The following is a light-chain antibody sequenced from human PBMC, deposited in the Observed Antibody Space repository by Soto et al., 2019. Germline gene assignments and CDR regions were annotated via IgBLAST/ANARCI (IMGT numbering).Light chain of an antibody. Sequence: DIQMTQSPSTLAACGVGGVTITCRASQTINRWLAWYQQKPGEVPKLLIYKASVLESGVPSRFSGSGSGTEFPLTISRLQPEDVATYYCQHWSFGQGTKVDIK. CDR1: QTINRW. CDR3: QHWS. J-gene: IGKJ1*01. CDR2: KAS. V-gene: IGKV1-5*03.